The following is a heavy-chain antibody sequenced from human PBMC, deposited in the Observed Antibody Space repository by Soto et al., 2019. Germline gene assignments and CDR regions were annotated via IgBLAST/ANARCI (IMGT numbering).Heavy chain of an antibody. CDR2: IAVGSGNT. J-gene: IGHJ5*02. D-gene: IGHD3-3*01. CDR3: AAVENYDFWSGSRYWFDP. Sequence: ASVKVSFKASGFTFSSPAVQWLRQARGQRLEWIGWIAVGSGNTKYAQKFQERVTITRDTSTNTAYLELSSLRSEDTAVYYCAAVENYDFWSGSRYWFDPWGQGTLVTVSS. CDR1: GFTFSSPA. V-gene: IGHV1-58*01.